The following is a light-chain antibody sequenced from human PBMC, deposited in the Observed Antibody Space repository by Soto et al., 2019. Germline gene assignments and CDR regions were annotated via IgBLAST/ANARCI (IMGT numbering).Light chain of an antibody. Sequence: QSVLTQPPSVSGAPGQRVTISCTGSSANIGAAYNVDWYQQLPGTAPKLLIYGNNNRPSGVPARFSGSKSGTSASLAIAGLQAEDEGDHYCQSYDSTVSGYVLGQGTKVT. CDR1: SANIGAAYN. CDR3: QSYDSTVSGYV. CDR2: GNN. J-gene: IGLJ1*01. V-gene: IGLV1-40*01.